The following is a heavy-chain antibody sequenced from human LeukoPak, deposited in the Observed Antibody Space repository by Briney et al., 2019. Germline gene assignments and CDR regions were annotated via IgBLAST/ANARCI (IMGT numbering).Heavy chain of an antibody. J-gene: IGHJ4*02. CDR3: ARGATAMAPGGFDY. Sequence: PGRSLRLSCAASGFTFSSYGMHWVRQAPGKGLEWVSSISSSSSYIYYADSVKGRFTISRDNAKNSLYLQMNSLRAEDTAVYYCARGATAMAPGGFDYWGQGTLVTVSS. CDR1: GFTFSSYG. V-gene: IGHV3-21*01. CDR2: ISSSSSYI. D-gene: IGHD5-18*01.